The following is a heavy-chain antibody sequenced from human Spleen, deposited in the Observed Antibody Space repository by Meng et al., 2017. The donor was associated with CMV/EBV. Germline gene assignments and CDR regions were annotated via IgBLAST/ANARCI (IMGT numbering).Heavy chain of an antibody. J-gene: IGHJ4*02. Sequence: ASVSSGAHYWHWMRQSPGKGLEWIGYIHHSGNTNYNPSLKSRVTVSVDTSKNQFSLKLTSITAADSALYYCATDRGYYDSTGYFDYWGQGSLVTVSS. CDR1: ASVSSGAHY. D-gene: IGHD3-22*01. CDR2: IHHSGNT. CDR3: ATDRGYYDSTGYFDY. V-gene: IGHV4-61*08.